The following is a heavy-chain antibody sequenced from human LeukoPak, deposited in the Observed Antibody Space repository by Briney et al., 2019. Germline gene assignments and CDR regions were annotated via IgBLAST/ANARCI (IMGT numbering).Heavy chain of an antibody. CDR3: ARGLGTYYYYYMDV. Sequence: PSETLSLTCTVSGGSISSSSYYWGWIRQPPGKGLEWIGSIYYSGMTYYNPSLKSRVTISVDTSKNQFSLKLSSVTAADTAVYYCARGLGTYYYYYMDVWGKGTTVTVSS. D-gene: IGHD5/OR15-5a*01. CDR2: IYYSGMT. J-gene: IGHJ6*03. CDR1: GGSISSSSYY. V-gene: IGHV4-39*01.